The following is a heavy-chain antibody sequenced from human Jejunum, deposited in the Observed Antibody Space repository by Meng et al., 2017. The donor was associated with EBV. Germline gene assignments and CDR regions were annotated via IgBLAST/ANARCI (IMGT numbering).Heavy chain of an antibody. V-gene: IGHV3-23*01. Sequence: EGQVLESGGGLVQPGGSLRLSCAASGFTFSSYSMSWVRQAPGKGLEWVSTVSGSGGNTYYADSVKGRFTISRDISKNTLYLQMNSLTAEDTAIYYCAKLLKYWGQGTLVTVSS. CDR3: AKLLKY. CDR1: GFTFSSYS. J-gene: IGHJ4*02. CDR2: VSGSGGNT.